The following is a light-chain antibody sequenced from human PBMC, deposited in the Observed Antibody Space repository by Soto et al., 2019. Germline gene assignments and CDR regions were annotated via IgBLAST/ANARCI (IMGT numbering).Light chain of an antibody. CDR3: QQTYSAPRT. Sequence: DIQMTQSPSSLSASVGDRVTITCRTSQAINNYLNWYQQKPGKAPRLLTYAASSVQSEVPSRFSVSGSGAEFTLTITSLQPEDFATYYCQQTYSAPRTFGQGTKLEIK. CDR2: AAS. V-gene: IGKV1-39*01. CDR1: QAINNY. J-gene: IGKJ2*01.